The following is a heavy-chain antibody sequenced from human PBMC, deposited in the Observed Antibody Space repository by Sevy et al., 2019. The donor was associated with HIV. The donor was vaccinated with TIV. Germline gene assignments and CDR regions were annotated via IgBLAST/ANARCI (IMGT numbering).Heavy chain of an antibody. Sequence: GGSLRLSCAASGFTFSSYWMSWVRQAPGKGLEWVANIKQDGSEKYYVDSVKGRFTISRDNAKNSLYLQMNSLRAEDTAGYYCARERGYDFWSGYYRVDYYYYGMDVWGQGTTVTVSS. V-gene: IGHV3-7*01. J-gene: IGHJ6*02. CDR2: IKQDGSEK. CDR1: GFTFSSYW. CDR3: ARERGYDFWSGYYRVDYYYYGMDV. D-gene: IGHD3-3*01.